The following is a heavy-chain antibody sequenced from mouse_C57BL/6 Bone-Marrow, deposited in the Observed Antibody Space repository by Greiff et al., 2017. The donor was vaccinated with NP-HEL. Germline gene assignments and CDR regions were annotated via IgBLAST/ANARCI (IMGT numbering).Heavy chain of an antibody. Sequence: VQLQQSGPGLVKPSQSLSLTCSVTGYSITSGYYWNWIRQFPGNKLEWMGYISYDGSNNYNPSLKNRISITRDTSKNQFFLKLNSVTTEDTATYYCARGSTTADYGGQGTSLTVSS. CDR3: ARGSTTADY. CDR1: GYSITSGYY. CDR2: ISYDGSN. V-gene: IGHV3-6*01. J-gene: IGHJ2*02. D-gene: IGHD1-2*01.